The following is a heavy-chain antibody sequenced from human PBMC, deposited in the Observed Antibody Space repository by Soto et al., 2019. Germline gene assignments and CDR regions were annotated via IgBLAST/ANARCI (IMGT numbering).Heavy chain of an antibody. Sequence: GGSLRLSCAASGFTFSSYGMHWVRQAPGKGLEWVAVISYDGSNKYYADSVKGRFTISRDNSKNTLYLQMNSLRAEDTAVYYCAKRPRQNDYPLGAEYFQHWGQGTLVTVSS. V-gene: IGHV3-30*18. CDR3: AKRPRQNDYPLGAEYFQH. CDR2: ISYDGSNK. J-gene: IGHJ1*01. CDR1: GFTFSSYG. D-gene: IGHD4-17*01.